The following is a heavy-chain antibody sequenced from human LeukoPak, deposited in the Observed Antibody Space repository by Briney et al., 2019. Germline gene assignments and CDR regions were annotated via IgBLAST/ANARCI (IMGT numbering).Heavy chain of an antibody. CDR1: GYTLTELS. CDR2: FDPEDGET. V-gene: IGHV1-24*01. Sequence: GASVKVSCKVSGYTLTELSMHWVRQAPGKGLEWMGGFDPEDGETIYAQKFQGRVTITEDTSTDTAYMELSSLRSEDTAVYYCATVVGVAPTFDYWGQGTLVTVSS. D-gene: IGHD6-19*01. J-gene: IGHJ4*02. CDR3: ATVVGVAPTFDY.